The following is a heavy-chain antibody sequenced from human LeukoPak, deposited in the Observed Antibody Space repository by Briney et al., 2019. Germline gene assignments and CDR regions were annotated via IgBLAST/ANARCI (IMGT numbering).Heavy chain of an antibody. J-gene: IGHJ5*02. CDR1: GGTFSSYA. D-gene: IGHD2-2*01. V-gene: IGHV1-69*13. Sequence: SVKVSFKSSGGTFSSYAISWVRQAPGQGLEWMGGIIPIFGTANYAQKFQGRVTITADESTSTAYMELSSLRSEDTAVYYCAREFPLGYCSSTSCYGSNWFDPWGQGTLVTVSS. CDR2: IIPIFGTA. CDR3: AREFPLGYCSSTSCYGSNWFDP.